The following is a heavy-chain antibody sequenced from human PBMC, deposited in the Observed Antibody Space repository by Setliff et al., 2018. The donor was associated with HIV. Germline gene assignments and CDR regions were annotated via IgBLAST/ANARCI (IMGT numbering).Heavy chain of an antibody. CDR2: IRSKVDGGAA. D-gene: IGHD3-9*01. CDR1: GFTFSNAW. Sequence: GGSLRLSCAASGFTFSNAWMNWVRQAPGKGLEWVGRIRSKVDGGAADYAAPVKGRFTISRDDSKNTLYLQMSSLKTEDTAAYYCTTESVFLDYFFDYWGQGTLVTVSS. V-gene: IGHV3-15*05. CDR3: TTESVFLDYFFDY. J-gene: IGHJ4*02.